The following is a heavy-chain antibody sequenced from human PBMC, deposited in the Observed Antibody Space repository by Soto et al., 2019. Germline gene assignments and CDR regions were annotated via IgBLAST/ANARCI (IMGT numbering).Heavy chain of an antibody. CDR3: AKNLPRTGRFDY. CDR2: IYHTGST. V-gene: IGHV4-4*02. J-gene: IGHJ4*02. Sequence: SETLSLTCAVSGGSISSSSWWNWVRQPPGKGLEWIGEIYHTGSTNYNPSLESRVTISVDKSKNQFSLNLNSVTAADTAVYYCAKNLPRTGRFDYWGQGTVVTVSS. CDR1: GGSISSSSW.